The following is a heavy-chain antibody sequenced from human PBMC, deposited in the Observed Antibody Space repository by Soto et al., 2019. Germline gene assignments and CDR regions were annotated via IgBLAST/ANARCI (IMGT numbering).Heavy chain of an antibody. CDR2: IYYSGST. CDR1: GGSISSYY. D-gene: IGHD6-19*01. V-gene: IGHV4-59*12. Sequence: SETLSLTCTVSGGSISSYYWSWIRQPPGKGLEWIGYIYYSGSTNYNPSLKSRVTISVDTSKNQFSLRLSSVTAADTAVYYCARERPDGCRLDPWGQGTLVTVSS. J-gene: IGHJ5*02. CDR3: ARERPDGCRLDP.